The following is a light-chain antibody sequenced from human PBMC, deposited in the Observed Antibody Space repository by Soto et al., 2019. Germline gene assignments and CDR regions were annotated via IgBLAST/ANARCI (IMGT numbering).Light chain of an antibody. J-gene: IGLJ2*01. V-gene: IGLV2-14*03. CDR1: TSDIGAYNY. CDR3: SAYGASRIL. CDR2: DVS. Sequence: QSALTQPASVSGSPGQPITISCSGSTSDIGAYNYVSWYQQHPGKAPKLLIYDVSYRPSGISDRFSGSKSGNTASLPISGIQPEDEADYYCSAYGASRILFGGGTKLSVL.